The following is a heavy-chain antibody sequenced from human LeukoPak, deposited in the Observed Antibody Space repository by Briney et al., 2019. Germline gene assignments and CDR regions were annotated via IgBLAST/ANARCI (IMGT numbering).Heavy chain of an antibody. D-gene: IGHD3-10*01. J-gene: IGHJ6*02. V-gene: IGHV3-23*01. Sequence: GGSLRLSCAASGFTFSDYYMSWVRQAPGKGLEWVSAISGSGGSTYYADSVKGRFTISRDNSKNTLYLQMNSLRAEDTAVYYCAKAPSSGGSGSYFYYYGMDVWGQGTTVTVSS. CDR2: ISGSGGST. CDR3: AKAPSSGGSGSYFYYYGMDV. CDR1: GFTFSDYY.